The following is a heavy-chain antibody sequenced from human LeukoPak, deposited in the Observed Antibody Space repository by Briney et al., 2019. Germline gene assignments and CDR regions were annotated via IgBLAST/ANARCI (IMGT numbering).Heavy chain of an antibody. J-gene: IGHJ4*02. V-gene: IGHV1-24*01. Sequence: ASVKVSCKVSGYTLTELSMHWVRQAPGKGLEWMGGFDPEDGETIYAQKFQGRVTMTEDTSTDTAYMELSSLRSEDTAVYYCATFGWGVAGFDYWGQGTLVTVSS. D-gene: IGHD6-19*01. CDR3: ATFGWGVAGFDY. CDR1: GYTLTELS. CDR2: FDPEDGET.